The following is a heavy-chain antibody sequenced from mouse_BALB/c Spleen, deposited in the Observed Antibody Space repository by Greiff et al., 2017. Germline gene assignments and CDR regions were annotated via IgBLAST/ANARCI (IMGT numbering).Heavy chain of an antibody. CDR1: GYTFTSYW. CDR2: INPSTGYT. CDR3: ARRGYAMDD. V-gene: IGHV1-7*01. Sequence: VQLQQSGAELAKPGASVKMSCKASGYTFTSYWMHWVKQRPGQGLEWIGYINPSTGYTEYNQKFKDKATLTADKSSSTAYMQLSSLTSEDSAVYYCARRGYAMDDWGQGTSVTVSS. J-gene: IGHJ4*01.